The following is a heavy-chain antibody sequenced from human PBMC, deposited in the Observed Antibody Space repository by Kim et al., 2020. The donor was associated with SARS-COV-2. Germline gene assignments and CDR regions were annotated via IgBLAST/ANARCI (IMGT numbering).Heavy chain of an antibody. CDR2: VYYSGST. D-gene: IGHD1-1*01. V-gene: IGHV4-59*01. J-gene: IGHJ6*02. CDR1: GGSISTYY. CDR3: ARYGTRATTGHYGMDV. Sequence: SQTLSLTCTVSGGSISTYYWSWIRQPPGEGLEWIGYVYYSGSTNYNPSLKSRVTISVDTSKNQFSLKLTSVTAADTAVYYCARYGTRATTGHYGMDVWGQ.